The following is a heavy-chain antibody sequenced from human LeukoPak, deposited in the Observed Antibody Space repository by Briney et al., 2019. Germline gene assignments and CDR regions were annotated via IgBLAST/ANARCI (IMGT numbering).Heavy chain of an antibody. D-gene: IGHD3-22*01. V-gene: IGHV1-46*01. CDR1: GYTFTSYD. CDR2: INPSGGST. J-gene: IGHJ4*02. CDR3: ARDYGGSGYPRYYFDY. Sequence: ASVKGSCKASGYTFTSYDMHWVRQAPGQGLEWMGIINPSGGSTSYAQRFQGRVTMTRDTSTSTVYMELSSLRSEDTAVYYCARDYGGSGYPRYYFDYWGQGTLVTVSS.